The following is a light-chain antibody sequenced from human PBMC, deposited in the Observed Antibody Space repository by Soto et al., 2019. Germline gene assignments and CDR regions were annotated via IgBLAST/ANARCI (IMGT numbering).Light chain of an antibody. J-gene: IGLJ1*01. Sequence: QSVLTQPPSVSATPGQRVSISCSGSSSNIGNNYVSWYQQLPGTAPKLLIYDNDKRPSGIPDRFSGSKSGTSATLGITGLQTGDEADYCWGTWDNSLNAYVFGAGTKLTVL. CDR3: GTWDNSLNAYV. CDR2: DND. CDR1: SSNIGNNY. V-gene: IGLV1-51*01.